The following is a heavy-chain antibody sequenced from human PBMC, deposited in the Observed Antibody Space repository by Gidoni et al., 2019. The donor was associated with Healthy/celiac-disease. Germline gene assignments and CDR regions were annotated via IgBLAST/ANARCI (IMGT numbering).Heavy chain of an antibody. V-gene: IGHV3-23*04. D-gene: IGHD6-6*01. J-gene: IGHJ6*02. Sequence: EVQLVESGGGLVQPGGSLRLSCAASGFTFSSYAMSWVRQAPGKGLEWVAAISGSGGSTYYADSVKGRFTISRDNSKNTLYLQMNSLRAEDTAVYYCAPRIAARPDYYYGMDVWGQGTTVTVSS. CDR3: APRIAARPDYYYGMDV. CDR2: ISGSGGST. CDR1: GFTFSSYA.